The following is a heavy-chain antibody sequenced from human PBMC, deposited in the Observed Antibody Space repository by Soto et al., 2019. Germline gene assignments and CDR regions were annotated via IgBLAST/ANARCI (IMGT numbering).Heavy chain of an antibody. J-gene: IGHJ4*02. D-gene: IGHD7-27*01. Sequence: QVQLVQSGAEVKKPGASVKVSCKAAGYTFTSYDFNWMRQATGQGFEWMGWMNPNSGNTGYAQKFQGRVTMTRDTSISTAFMELSDLRSEDTAVYYCASGPRNWGVDYWGQGTLVTVSS. V-gene: IGHV1-8*01. CDR3: ASGPRNWGVDY. CDR1: GYTFTSYD. CDR2: MNPNSGNT.